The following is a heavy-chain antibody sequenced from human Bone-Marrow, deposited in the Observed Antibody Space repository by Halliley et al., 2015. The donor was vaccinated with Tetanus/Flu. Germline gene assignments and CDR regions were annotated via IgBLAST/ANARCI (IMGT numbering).Heavy chain of an antibody. CDR2: VSSRGGIM. V-gene: IGHV3-48*02. J-gene: IGHJ6*02. CDR3: AREGYSSGLDV. Sequence: LEWVSYVSSRGGIMSDADSAKGRFTISRDDARNSLYLQMNSLRDEDTATYYCAREGYSSGLDVWGQGTPVTVSS.